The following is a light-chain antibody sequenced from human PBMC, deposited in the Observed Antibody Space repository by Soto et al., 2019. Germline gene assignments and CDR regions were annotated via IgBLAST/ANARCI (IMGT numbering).Light chain of an antibody. V-gene: IGKV3-11*01. CDR3: QHRSSWPIT. Sequence: EIVLTQSPATLSLSPGDRATLSCRASQSVRSYLNWYQQKPGQAPRLLMYDASHRASGIPGRFTGSGSGTDFTLTISSLEPEDFAVYYCQHRSSWPITFGQGTRLEMK. CDR1: QSVRSY. J-gene: IGKJ5*01. CDR2: DAS.